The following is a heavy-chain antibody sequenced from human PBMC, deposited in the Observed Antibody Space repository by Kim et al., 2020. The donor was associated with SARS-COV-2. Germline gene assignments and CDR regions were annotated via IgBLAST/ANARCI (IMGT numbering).Heavy chain of an antibody. Sequence: GGSLRLSCAASGFTFSSYGMHWVRQAPGKGLEWVAVIWYDGSNKYYADSVKGRFTISRDNSKNTLYLQMNSLRAEDTAVYYCARSRGTMVRGVTGYYYGMDVWGQGTTVTVSS. CDR1: GFTFSSYG. CDR2: IWYDGSNK. D-gene: IGHD3-10*01. J-gene: IGHJ6*02. V-gene: IGHV3-33*01. CDR3: ARSRGTMVRGVTGYYYGMDV.